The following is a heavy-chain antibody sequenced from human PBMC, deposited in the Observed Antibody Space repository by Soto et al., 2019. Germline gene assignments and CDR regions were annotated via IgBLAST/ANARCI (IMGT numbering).Heavy chain of an antibody. CDR2: IYYSGST. J-gene: IGHJ6*02. CDR3: ASSKYYDFWSGYYIFYYGMDV. D-gene: IGHD3-3*01. Sequence: SETLSLTCTVSGGSISSSSYYWGWIRQPPGKGLEWIGSIYYSGSTYYNPSLKSRVTISVDTSKNQFSLKLSSVTAADTAVYYCASSKYYDFWSGYYIFYYGMDVWGQGTTVTVSS. V-gene: IGHV4-39*01. CDR1: GGSISSSSYY.